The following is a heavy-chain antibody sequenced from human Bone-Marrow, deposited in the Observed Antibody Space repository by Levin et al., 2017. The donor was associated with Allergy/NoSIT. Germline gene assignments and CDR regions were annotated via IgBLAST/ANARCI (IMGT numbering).Heavy chain of an antibody. Sequence: SCAAFGFTFSKYWMTWVRQPPGKGLEWVANIKQDGSEKDYVDSVKGRFTISRDNAKNSMYLQMNSLRVEDTALYYCARVRFYDFWSGYNIFDLWGQGILVTVSS. CDR3: ARVRFYDFWSGYNIFDL. D-gene: IGHD3-3*01. V-gene: IGHV3-7*01. CDR1: GFTFSKYW. J-gene: IGHJ4*02. CDR2: IKQDGSEK.